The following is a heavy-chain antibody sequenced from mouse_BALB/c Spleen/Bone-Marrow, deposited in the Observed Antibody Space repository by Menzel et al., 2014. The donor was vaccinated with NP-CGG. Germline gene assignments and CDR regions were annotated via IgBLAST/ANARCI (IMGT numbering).Heavy chain of an antibody. CDR3: AGGYGNSVGWFAY. CDR2: IDPSDSET. D-gene: IGHD2-10*02. V-gene: IGHV1-61*01. Sequence: VKLMESGAELVRPGTSVKLSCKASGYTFTTYWMNWVRQRPGQGLEWIGMIDPSDSETHYNQMFKDKATLTVDKSSSTAYMRLVSMTSYDAAVYYCAGGYGNSVGWFAYWGQGTLVTVSA. CDR1: GYTFTTYW. J-gene: IGHJ3*01.